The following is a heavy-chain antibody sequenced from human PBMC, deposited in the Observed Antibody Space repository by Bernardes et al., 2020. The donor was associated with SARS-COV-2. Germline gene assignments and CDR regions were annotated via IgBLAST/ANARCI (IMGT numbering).Heavy chain of an antibody. CDR3: ARGGTGGVGYYFDY. J-gene: IGHJ4*02. CDR1: GFTFTSYY. V-gene: IGHV3-13*05. Sequence: LRLSCAASGFTFTSYYVHWVRRGTGIGLDWVSAIATAGDPYYPGSWKGRFTISRENAKNSLDLQMNSLRAGDTAVYYCARGGTGGVGYYFDYWGQGTLVTVSS. D-gene: IGHD2-8*02. CDR2: IATAGDP.